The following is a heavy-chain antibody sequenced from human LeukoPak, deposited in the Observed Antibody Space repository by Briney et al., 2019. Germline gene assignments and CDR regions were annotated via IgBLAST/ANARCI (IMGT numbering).Heavy chain of an antibody. J-gene: IGHJ5*02. CDR1: GYTFTSYD. V-gene: IGHV1-8*01. CDR2: MNPNSGNT. Sequence: ASVKVSCKASGYTFTSYDINWMRQATVQGLEWMGWMNPNSGNTGYAQKFQGRVTMTRNTSISTAYMELSSLRSEDTAVYYCARGRRSNNWFDPWGQGTLVTVSS. CDR3: ARGRRSNNWFDP. D-gene: IGHD3-3*01.